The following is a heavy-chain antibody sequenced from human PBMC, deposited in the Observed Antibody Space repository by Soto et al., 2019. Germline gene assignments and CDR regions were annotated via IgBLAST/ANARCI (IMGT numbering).Heavy chain of an antibody. CDR3: VRHAWVGDSG. CDR2: ISSSGTTI. CDR1: GFTFSNFY. D-gene: IGHD3-10*01. V-gene: IGHV3-11*01. J-gene: IGHJ4*02. Sequence: KPGGSLRLSCAASGFTFSNFYMSWIRQAPGKGLEWVSYISSSGTTIYYADSVRGRFTISRDNAKKSLYLQMNSLRAEDTAMYYCVRHAWVGDSGGGPGTLVTVSS.